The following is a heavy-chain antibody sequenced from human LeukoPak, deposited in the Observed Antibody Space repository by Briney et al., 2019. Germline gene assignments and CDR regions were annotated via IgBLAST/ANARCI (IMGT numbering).Heavy chain of an antibody. J-gene: IGHJ6*02. CDR1: GYTFTSYD. D-gene: IGHD3-3*01. Sequence: VASVKVSCKASGYTFTSYDINWVRQATGQGLEWMGWMNPNSGNTGYAQKFQGRVTMTRNTSISTAYMELSSLRPEDTAVYYCARQPISGYYYGMDVWGQGTTVTVSS. V-gene: IGHV1-8*01. CDR3: ARQPISGYYYGMDV. CDR2: MNPNSGNT.